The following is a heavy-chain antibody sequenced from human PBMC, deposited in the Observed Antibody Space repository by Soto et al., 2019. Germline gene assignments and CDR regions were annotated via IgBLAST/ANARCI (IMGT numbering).Heavy chain of an antibody. V-gene: IGHV3-30*18. D-gene: IGHD5-12*01. CDR3: AKHRRDGYSYFDS. CDR1: GFTFSSYG. J-gene: IGHJ4*02. CDR2: ISYDGSNK. Sequence: SLRLSCAASGFTFSSYGMHWVRQAPGKGLEWVAVISYDGSNKYYADSVKGRFTISRDNSKNTLYLQMNSLRAEDTAVYYCAKHRRDGYSYFDSWGQGTLATVSS.